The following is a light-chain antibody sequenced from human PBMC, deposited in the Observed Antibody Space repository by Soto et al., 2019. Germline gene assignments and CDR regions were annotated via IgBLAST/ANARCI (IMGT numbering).Light chain of an antibody. CDR3: QQYNNWPPMYT. CDR2: DAS. V-gene: IGKV3-15*01. CDR1: QIVSSN. J-gene: IGKJ2*01. Sequence: EIVMTQSPATLSVSPGERATLSCRASQIVSSNVAWYQQKAGQAPRLLINDASTRATGIPARFSGSGSGTEFTLTISSLPSEDFAVYYCQQYNNWPPMYTFGQGTKLEIK.